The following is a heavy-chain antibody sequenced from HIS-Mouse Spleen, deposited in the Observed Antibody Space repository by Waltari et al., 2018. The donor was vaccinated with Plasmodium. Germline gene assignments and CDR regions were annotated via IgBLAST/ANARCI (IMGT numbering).Heavy chain of an antibody. V-gene: IGHV4-34*01. CDR2: INHSGST. CDR3: ARVYDILTGYYY. CDR1: GGSFSGYY. D-gene: IGHD3-9*01. Sequence: QVQLQQWGAGLLKPSETLSLTCAVYGGSFSGYYWSWIRQPPGKGLEWIGEINHSGSTNYSPSLKSRVTISVDTSKNQFSLKLSSVTAADTAVYYCARVYDILTGYYYWGQGTLVTVSS. J-gene: IGHJ4*02.